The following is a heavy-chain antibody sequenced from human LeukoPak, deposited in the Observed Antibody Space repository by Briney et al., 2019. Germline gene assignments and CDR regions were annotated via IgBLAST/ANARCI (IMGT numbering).Heavy chain of an antibody. CDR3: ARGRTFGSSSLGY. V-gene: IGHV4-59*01. D-gene: IGHD6-6*01. CDR2: IDHTGTT. CDR1: DDSITIYY. Sequence: SETLSLTCSVSDDSITIYYWTWIRQPPGKGLEWIGYIDHTGTTNYNPSLNSRVTISRDTSKNHFSLQLSSVTAADTAVYFCARGRTFGSSSLGYWGQGALVTVSS. J-gene: IGHJ4*02.